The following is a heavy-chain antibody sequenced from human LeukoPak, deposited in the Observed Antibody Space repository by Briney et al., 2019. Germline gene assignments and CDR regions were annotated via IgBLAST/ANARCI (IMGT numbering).Heavy chain of an antibody. Sequence: GGSLRLSFAASGFTFSDYYMSWIRQAPGNGLEWVSYISSSGSTIYYADSVKGRFTISRDNAKNSLYLQMNSLRAEDTAVYYCARVYCSSTSCYDPWGQGTLVTVSS. V-gene: IGHV3-11*01. J-gene: IGHJ5*02. CDR3: ARVYCSSTSCYDP. D-gene: IGHD2-2*01. CDR1: GFTFSDYY. CDR2: ISSSGSTI.